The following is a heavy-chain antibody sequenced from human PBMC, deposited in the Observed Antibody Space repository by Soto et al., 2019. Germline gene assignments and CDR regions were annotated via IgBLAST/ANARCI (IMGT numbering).Heavy chain of an antibody. CDR1: GGSISSNY. CDR3: AREVIRPAAGKYYFDY. CDR2: IYGSGST. J-gene: IGHJ4*02. D-gene: IGHD3-16*02. V-gene: IGHV4-4*07. Sequence: PSETLSLTCTVSGGSISSNYWSWIRQPAGKGLEWIGRIYGSGSTNYNPSLKSRVTMGQDMSKNQFSLNLTSVTAADSAVYSCAREVIRPAAGKYYFDYWGQGTLVTVSS.